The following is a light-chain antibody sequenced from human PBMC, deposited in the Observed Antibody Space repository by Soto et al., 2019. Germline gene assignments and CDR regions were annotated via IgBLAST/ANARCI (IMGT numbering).Light chain of an antibody. CDR2: KAS. J-gene: IGKJ1*01. CDR1: QSISSW. Sequence: DIQMTQSPSTLSASVGDRVTITCRASQSISSWLAWYQQKPGKAPKLLIYKASTLESGVPSRFSGSESGTEFTLTSNSLQPDDFATYYCQQYSSWWTFGQGTKVEIK. CDR3: QQYSSWWT. V-gene: IGKV1-5*03.